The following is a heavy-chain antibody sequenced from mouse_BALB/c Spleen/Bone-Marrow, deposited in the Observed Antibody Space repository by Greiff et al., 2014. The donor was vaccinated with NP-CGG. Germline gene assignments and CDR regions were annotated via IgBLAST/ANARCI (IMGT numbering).Heavy chain of an antibody. CDR2: TDPANGNT. D-gene: IGHD5-5*01. CDR1: GFNIKDTY. Sequence: VQLQQSGAELVKPGASVKLSCTASGFNIKDTYIYWVKQRPEQGLEWVGRTDPANGNTKYDPKFQGKATIAADTSSNTAYLQLSSLTSEDTAAYYCSRGYYDYLFALDYWGHGTSVTVSS. J-gene: IGHJ4*01. V-gene: IGHV14-3*02. CDR3: SRGYYDYLFALDY.